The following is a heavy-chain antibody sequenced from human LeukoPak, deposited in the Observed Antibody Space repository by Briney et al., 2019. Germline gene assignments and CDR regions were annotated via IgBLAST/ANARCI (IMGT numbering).Heavy chain of an antibody. CDR1: GFTFGDYA. V-gene: IGHV3-21*01. D-gene: IGHD4-17*01. J-gene: IGHJ6*02. CDR2: ISSSSSYI. CDR3: ARANPWTTDDYYGMDV. Sequence: GGSLRLSCTASGFTFGDYAMNWVRQAPGKGLEWVSSISSSSSYIYYADSVKGRFTISRDNAKNSLYLQMNSLRAEDTAVYYCARANPWTTDDYYGMDVWGQGTTVTVSS.